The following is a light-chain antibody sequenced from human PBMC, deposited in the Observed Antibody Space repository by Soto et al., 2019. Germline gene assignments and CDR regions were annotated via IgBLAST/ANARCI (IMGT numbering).Light chain of an antibody. CDR3: TSYAGSNIVV. Sequence: QSALTQPPSASGSLGQSVTFSCTGTSTDVGGYNYVSWYQQHPGKAPKLLIYVVTKRPSGVPGRFSGYKSDNTASLTVSGLQADDEAYYYCTSYAGSNIVVFGTGTKLTVL. J-gene: IGLJ1*01. CDR1: STDVGGYNY. V-gene: IGLV2-8*01. CDR2: VVT.